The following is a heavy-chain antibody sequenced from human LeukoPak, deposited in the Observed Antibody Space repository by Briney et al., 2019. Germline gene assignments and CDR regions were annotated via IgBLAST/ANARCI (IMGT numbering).Heavy chain of an antibody. CDR1: GFTFSSYA. CDR2: ISGNAGST. J-gene: IGHJ3*01. Sequence: GGSLRLSCAASGFTFSSYAMSWVRQAPGKGLEWVSDISGNAGSTYYADSVKGRFTISRDKSKNTMYLQMNSLRAEDTGVYYCARDGSFWSGFHAFDLWGQGTVVTVSS. V-gene: IGHV3-23*01. D-gene: IGHD3-3*01. CDR3: ARDGSFWSGFHAFDL.